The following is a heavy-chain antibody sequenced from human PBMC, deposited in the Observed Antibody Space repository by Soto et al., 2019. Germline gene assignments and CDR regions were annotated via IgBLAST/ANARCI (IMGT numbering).Heavy chain of an antibody. CDR3: SREGSPADY. D-gene: IGHD3-10*01. CDR2: ISAYNGNT. Sequence: QVQLVQSGAEVKKPGASVKVSCKASGYTFTNYGISWVRQAPGQGLEWMGWISAYNGNTNYAQKLQGRVTMTTGTSTSTAYMELRSLGSEDKSVYYCSREGSPADYWGQGTLVTVSS. J-gene: IGHJ4*02. V-gene: IGHV1-18*01. CDR1: GYTFTNYG.